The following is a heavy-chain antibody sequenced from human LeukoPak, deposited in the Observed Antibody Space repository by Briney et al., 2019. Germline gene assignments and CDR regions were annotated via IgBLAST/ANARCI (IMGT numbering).Heavy chain of an antibody. CDR3: ARDATYSSSWRGTFDY. CDR2: IYTSGST. D-gene: IGHD6-13*01. V-gene: IGHV4-4*07. J-gene: IGHJ4*02. Sequence: SETLSLTCTVSGGSITSYYWSWIRQPAGKGLEWIGRIYTSGSTNYNPSLKSRVTMSVDTSKNQFSLKPSSVTAADTAVYYCARDATYSSSWRGTFDYWGQGTLVTVSS. CDR1: GGSITSYY.